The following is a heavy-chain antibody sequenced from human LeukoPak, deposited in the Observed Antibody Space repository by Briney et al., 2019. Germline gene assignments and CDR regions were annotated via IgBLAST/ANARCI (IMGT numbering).Heavy chain of an antibody. CDR3: ARASTYCGGDCYLSPHYYYYYGMDV. J-gene: IGHJ6*02. V-gene: IGHV4-34*01. CDR2: INHSGST. CDR1: GGSFSGYY. D-gene: IGHD2-21*02. Sequence: SETLSLTCAVYGGSFSGYYWSWIRQPPGKGLEWIGEINHSGSTNYNPSLKSRVTISVDTSKNQFSLKLSSVTAAGTAVYYCARASTYCGGDCYLSPHYYYYYGMDVWGQGTTVTVSS.